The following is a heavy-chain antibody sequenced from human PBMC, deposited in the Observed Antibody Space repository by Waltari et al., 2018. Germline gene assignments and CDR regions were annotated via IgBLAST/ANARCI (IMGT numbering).Heavy chain of an antibody. CDR3: ARGGVVVPAAMGFDL. J-gene: IGHJ2*01. Sequence: QVQLVQSGAEVKKPGASVKASCKASGYTFTSYGISWVRQAPGQGLEWMGWISAYNGNANNARKPQGRVTMTTDTSTSTAYMELRSLRSDDTAVYYCARGGVVVPAAMGFDLWGRGTLVTVSS. CDR1: GYTFTSYG. V-gene: IGHV1-18*04. D-gene: IGHD2-2*01. CDR2: ISAYNGNA.